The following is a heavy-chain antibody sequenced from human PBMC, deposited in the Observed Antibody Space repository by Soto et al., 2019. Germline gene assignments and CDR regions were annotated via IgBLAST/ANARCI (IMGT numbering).Heavy chain of an antibody. CDR1: GFTFSSYG. CDR2: IPNTENKK. Sequence: QVHPEESGGGVVQPGTSLRLSCVASGFTFSSYGMHWVRQAPGKGLEWVAVIPNTENKKYYADSVKGRFTISRDNSQNTLFLQMDSLMSEDTAMYYCARTAGGRVRGALDIWGQGTMVTVS. J-gene: IGHJ3*02. CDR3: ARTAGGRVRGALDI. V-gene: IGHV3-30-3*01. D-gene: IGHD6-13*01.